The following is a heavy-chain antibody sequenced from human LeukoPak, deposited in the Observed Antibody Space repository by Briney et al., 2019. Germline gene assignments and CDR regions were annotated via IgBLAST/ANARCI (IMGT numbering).Heavy chain of an antibody. CDR1: GGTFSSYA. V-gene: IGHV1-69*04. J-gene: IGHJ4*02. D-gene: IGHD3-22*01. CDR2: IIPILGIA. CDR3: AREAAGSGYYYYFDY. Sequence: GASVKVSCKASGGTFSSYAISWVRQAPGQGLEWMGRIIPILGIANYAQKFQGRVTITADKSTSTAYMELSSLRSEDTAVYYCAREAAGSGYYYYFDYWGQGTLVTVSS.